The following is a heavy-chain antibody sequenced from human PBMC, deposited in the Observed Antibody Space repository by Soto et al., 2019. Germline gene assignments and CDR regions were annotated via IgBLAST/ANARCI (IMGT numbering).Heavy chain of an antibody. CDR2: INPDSGGT. CDR1: GYIFSAYY. CDR3: ARGETGVDDALDI. Sequence: QVQLAQSGAEVKKLGASVKVSCKASGYIFSAYYLYWVRQAPGRGLEWVGWINPDSGGTNYAQKFLGWVTMTRDTSIRTAYMELNSLRSDDTAVYYCARGETGVDDALDIWGQGTMVTVSS. J-gene: IGHJ3*02. V-gene: IGHV1-2*04. D-gene: IGHD7-27*01.